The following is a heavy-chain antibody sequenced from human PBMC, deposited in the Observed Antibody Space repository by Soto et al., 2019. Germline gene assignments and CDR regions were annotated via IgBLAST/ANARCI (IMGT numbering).Heavy chain of an antibody. CDR1: GGSISSSSYY. V-gene: IGHV4-39*01. CDR3: ARLHSYYYGVDY. CDR2: IYYSGST. D-gene: IGHD3-10*01. J-gene: IGHJ4*02. Sequence: SETLSLTCTVSGGSISSSSYYWGWIRQPPGKGLEWIGSIYYSGSTYYNPSLKSRVTISVDTSKNQFSLKLSSVTAADTAVYYCARLHSYYYGVDYWGQGTLVTVSS.